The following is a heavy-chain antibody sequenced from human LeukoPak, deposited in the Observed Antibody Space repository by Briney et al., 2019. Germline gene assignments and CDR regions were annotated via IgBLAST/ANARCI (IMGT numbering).Heavy chain of an antibody. J-gene: IGHJ4*02. D-gene: IGHD5-12*01. CDR1: GGTFSSYA. V-gene: IGHV1-69*04. CDR3: ARGPYSGYEDY. CDR2: IIPILGIA. Sequence: SVKVSCKASGGTFSSYAISWVRQAPGQGLEWMGRIIPILGIANYAQKFQGRVTITADKSTSTAYMELSSLRSEDTAVYYCARGPYSGYEDYWGQGTLATVSS.